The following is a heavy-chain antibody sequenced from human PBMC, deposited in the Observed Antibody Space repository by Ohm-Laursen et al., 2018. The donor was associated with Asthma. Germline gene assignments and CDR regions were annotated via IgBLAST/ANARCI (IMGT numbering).Heavy chain of an antibody. CDR1: GFTFRSYG. CDR2: ISYDGSLK. V-gene: IGHV3-30*03. Sequence: SLRLSCAASGFTFRSYGMYWVRQAPGKGLEWVTAISYDGSLKFYGDSVKGRFTISRDNSKNTLYMQMNSLRVEDTAVYYCARHNWNYLDYWGQGTLVTASS. J-gene: IGHJ4*02. CDR3: ARHNWNYLDY. D-gene: IGHD1-7*01.